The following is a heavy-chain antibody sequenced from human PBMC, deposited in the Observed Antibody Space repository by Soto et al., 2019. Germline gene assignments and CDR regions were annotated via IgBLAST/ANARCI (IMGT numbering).Heavy chain of an antibody. CDR3: AKPQTPISGPDAFDI. CDR1: GFTFSSYG. Sequence: QVQLVESGGGVVQPGRSLRLSCAASGFTFSSYGMHWVRQAPGKGLEWVAVISYDGSNKYYADSVKGRFTISRDNSKNTLYLQMNILRAEDTAVYYCAKPQTPISGPDAFDILGQGTMVTVSS. D-gene: IGHD2-15*01. CDR2: ISYDGSNK. J-gene: IGHJ3*02. V-gene: IGHV3-30*18.